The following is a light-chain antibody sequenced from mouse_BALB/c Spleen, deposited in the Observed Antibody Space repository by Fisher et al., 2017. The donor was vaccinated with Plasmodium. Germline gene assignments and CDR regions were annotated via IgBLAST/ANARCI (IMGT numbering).Light chain of an antibody. V-gene: IGKV1-110*01. CDR1: QSLVHSYGSTY. CDR2: KVS. J-gene: IGKJ1*01. CDR3: WQGTHLWT. Sequence: DIVMTQTTLSLPVSLGDQASISCRSSQSLVHSYGSTYLHWYLQKPGQSPKLLIYKVSNRFLGVPDRFTGSGSGTDFTLKISRVETEDLGLYYCWQGTHLWTFGGGTKLEIK.